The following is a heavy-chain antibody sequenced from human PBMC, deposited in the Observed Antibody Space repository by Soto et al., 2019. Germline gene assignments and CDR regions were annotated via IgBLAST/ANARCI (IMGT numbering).Heavy chain of an antibody. CDR2: VYQSGTT. CDR3: AKDRFAGGFDY. Sequence: PSETLSLPCSVSGACISTSSGFWGWIRQAPGQGLEWIGNVYQSGTTRLNPSLKSRVSIFVDRSKNQFSLELNSATAADRAVYYCAKDRFAGGFDYWGQGNLVTVS. V-gene: IGHV4-39*02. J-gene: IGHJ4*02. CDR1: GACISTSSGF. D-gene: IGHD1-26*01.